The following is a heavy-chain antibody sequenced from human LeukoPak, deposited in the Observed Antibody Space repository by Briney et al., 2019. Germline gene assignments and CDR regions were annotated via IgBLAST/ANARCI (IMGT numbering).Heavy chain of an antibody. CDR1: GFTFSDYY. CDR2: ISSSGSTI. V-gene: IGHV3-11*04. Sequence: GGSLRLSCAASGFTFSDYYMSWIRQAPGKGLEWVSYISSSGSTIYYADSVKGRFTISRDNAKNSLYLQMNGLRAEDTAVYYCARAPSEKGVKGLYFDYWGQGTLVTVSS. CDR3: ARAPSEKGVKGLYFDY. J-gene: IGHJ4*02. D-gene: IGHD3-10*01.